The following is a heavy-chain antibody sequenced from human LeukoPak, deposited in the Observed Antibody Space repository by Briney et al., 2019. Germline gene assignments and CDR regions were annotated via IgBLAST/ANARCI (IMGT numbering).Heavy chain of an antibody. J-gene: IGHJ4*02. V-gene: IGHV3-48*03. CDR1: GFAFSSYE. CDR2: ITTSGTST. D-gene: IGHD1-26*01. CDR3: VVHSATSCY. Sequence: GGSLRLSCATSGFAFSSYEMNWVRQAPGKGLEWISYITTSGTSTYYADSVKGRFTISRDNGKTALSLQMNSLRAEDTAVYYCVVHSATSCYWGQGTLVTVSS.